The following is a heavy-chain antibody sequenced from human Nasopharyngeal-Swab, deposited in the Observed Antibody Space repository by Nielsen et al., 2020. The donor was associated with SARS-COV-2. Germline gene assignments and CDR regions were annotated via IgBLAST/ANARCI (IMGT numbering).Heavy chain of an antibody. CDR3: ARDLVGRRYRSSWYTDYYYGMYV. CDR2: INPSGGST. V-gene: IGHV1-46*01. D-gene: IGHD6-13*01. Sequence: ASVKVSCKASGYPFTSYYMHWVRQAPGQGLEWMGLINPSGGSTSYAQKFQGRVTLTRDTSTSTVYMELSSLRSEDTALYYCARDLVGRRYRSSWYTDYYYGMYVWGQGTTVTVSS. CDR1: GYPFTSYY. J-gene: IGHJ6*02.